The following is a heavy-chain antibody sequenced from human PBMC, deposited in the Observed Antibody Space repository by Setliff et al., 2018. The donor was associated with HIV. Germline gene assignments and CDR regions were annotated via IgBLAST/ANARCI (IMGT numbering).Heavy chain of an antibody. CDR3: ARSPYGDYGLDY. D-gene: IGHD4-17*01. Sequence: GESLKISCAASGFTFDDYAMHWVRQAPGKGLEWVSGISWNSGSTIYYADSVKGRFTISRDNAKNSLYLQMNTLRAEDTAVYFCARSPYGDYGLDYWGQGTLVTVSS. V-gene: IGHV3-9*01. CDR2: ISWNSGSTI. J-gene: IGHJ4*02. CDR1: GFTFDDYA.